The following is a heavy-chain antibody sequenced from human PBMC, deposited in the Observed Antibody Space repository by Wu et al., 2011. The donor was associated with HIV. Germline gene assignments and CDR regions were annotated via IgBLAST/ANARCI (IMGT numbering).Heavy chain of an antibody. D-gene: IGHD4-17*01. V-gene: IGHV1-46*01. CDR1: GGTFSSYA. CDR3: ARTYGDYDKFDY. CDR2: INPNNGRA. J-gene: IGHJ4*02. Sequence: QVQLVQSGAEVKKPGSSVKVSCKASGGTFSSYAISWVRQAPGQGLEWMGIINPNNGRATYAQKFQGRVTMTRDTSTSTVYMDLSSLRFEDTAVYYCARTYGDYDKFDYWGQGTLVTGLL.